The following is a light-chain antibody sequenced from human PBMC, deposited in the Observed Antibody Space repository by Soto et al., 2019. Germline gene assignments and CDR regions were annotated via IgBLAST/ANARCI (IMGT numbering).Light chain of an antibody. V-gene: IGKV1-33*01. CDR2: VAS. J-gene: IGKJ5*01. Sequence: IQKKKSPSSLYPSVRDRVTITCQASQDISNHLNWYQQKPGKAPKLLIHVASNLETGVPSRFSGSGSGTDFTFTITSLQPEDSATYYCQHYDYLPPRFGQGTRLEIK. CDR3: QHYDYLPPR. CDR1: QDISNH.